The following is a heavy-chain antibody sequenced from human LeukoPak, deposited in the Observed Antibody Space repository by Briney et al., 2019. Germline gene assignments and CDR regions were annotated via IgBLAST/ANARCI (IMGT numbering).Heavy chain of an antibody. J-gene: IGHJ5*02. V-gene: IGHV1-69*05. CDR2: IIPIFGTA. D-gene: IGHD3-10*01. Sequence: SVKVSCKASGGTFISYAISWVRQAPGQGLEWMGGIIPIFGTANYAQKFQGRVTITTDESTSTAYMELSSLRSEDTAVYYCAREARLLWFGELLNWFDPWGQGTLVTVSS. CDR1: GGTFISYA. CDR3: AREARLLWFGELLNWFDP.